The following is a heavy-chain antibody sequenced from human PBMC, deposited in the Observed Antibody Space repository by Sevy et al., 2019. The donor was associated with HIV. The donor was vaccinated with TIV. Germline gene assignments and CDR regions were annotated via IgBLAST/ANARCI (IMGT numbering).Heavy chain of an antibody. Sequence: GGSLRLSCAAXXFTFSKYSMSWVRQPPGKGLEWVSTLSFGCGEINYADSVKGRFTISRDNSKSSVYLQMNNLRPENTAVYXCAREGCTKPHDYWGQGTLVTVSS. V-gene: IGHV3-23*01. D-gene: IGHD2-8*01. CDR3: AREGCTKPHDY. J-gene: IGHJ4*02. CDR1: XFTFSKYS. CDR2: LSFGCGEI.